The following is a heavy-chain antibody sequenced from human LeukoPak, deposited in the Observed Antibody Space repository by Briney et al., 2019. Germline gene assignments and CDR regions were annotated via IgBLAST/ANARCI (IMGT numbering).Heavy chain of an antibody. CDR2: PYYRSKWYN. V-gene: IGHV6-1*01. CDR1: GDSVSSNSAA. D-gene: IGHD4-11*01. Sequence: SQTLSLTCALSGDSVSSNSAAWNWIRQSPSRGLEWLGRPYYRSKWYNDYAVSVKSRITINPDTSKNQFSLQLNSVTPEDTAVYYCARSNSNYGSSTFDYWGQGTLVTVSS. J-gene: IGHJ4*02. CDR3: ARSNSNYGSSTFDY.